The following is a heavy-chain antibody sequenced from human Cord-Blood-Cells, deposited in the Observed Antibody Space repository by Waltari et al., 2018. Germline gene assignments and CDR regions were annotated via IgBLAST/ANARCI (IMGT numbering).Heavy chain of an antibody. D-gene: IGHD3-3*01. J-gene: IGHJ3*02. Sequence: EVQLVQSGAEVKKPGESLKISCKGSGYSFTSYWIGWVRQMPGKGLEWMGIICPGDSDTRYSPSFQGQVTISADKSISTAYLQWSSLKASDTAMYYCARRLLRFLEWTHNAFDIWGQGTMVTVSS. CDR3: ARRLLRFLEWTHNAFDI. CDR2: ICPGDSDT. CDR1: GYSFTSYW. V-gene: IGHV5-51*01.